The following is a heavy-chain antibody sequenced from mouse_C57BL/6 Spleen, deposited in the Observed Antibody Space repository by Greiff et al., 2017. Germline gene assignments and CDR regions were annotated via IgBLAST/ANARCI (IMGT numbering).Heavy chain of an antibody. V-gene: IGHV1-22*01. Sequence: EVQLQQSGPELVKPGASVKMSCKASGYTFSDYNMHWVKQSHGKSLEWIGYINPNNGGTSYNQKFKGKATLTVTKSSSTAYMELRSLTSEDSAVYYCAPLWDYFDYWGQGTTLTVSS. J-gene: IGHJ2*01. CDR1: GYTFSDYN. CDR3: APLWDYFDY. CDR2: INPNNGGT. D-gene: IGHD1-1*02.